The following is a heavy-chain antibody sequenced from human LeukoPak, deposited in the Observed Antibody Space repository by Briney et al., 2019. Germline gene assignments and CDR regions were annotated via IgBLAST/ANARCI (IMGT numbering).Heavy chain of an antibody. Sequence: ASVKVSCKASGYTFTSYDFNWVRQATGQRPEWMGWMSPNSGDAGYAQKFQDRVTMTRNTSISTAYMELSSLRSDDTAVYYCARGPPNWGYDYWGPGTLVTVSS. CDR3: ARGPPNWGYDY. CDR2: MSPNSGDA. J-gene: IGHJ4*02. V-gene: IGHV1-8*01. D-gene: IGHD7-27*01. CDR1: GYTFTSYD.